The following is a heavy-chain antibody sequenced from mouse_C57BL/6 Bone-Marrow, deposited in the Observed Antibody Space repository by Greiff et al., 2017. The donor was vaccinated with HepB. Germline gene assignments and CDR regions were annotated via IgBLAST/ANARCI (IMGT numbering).Heavy chain of an antibody. CDR2: IYPRSGNT. V-gene: IGHV1-81*01. Sequence: VKLMESGAELARPGASVKLSCKASGYTFTSYGISWVKQRTGQGLEWIGEIYPRSGNTYYNEKFKGKATLTADKSSSTAYMELRSLTSEDSAVYFCARDYYYGSGYVWFAYWGQGTLVTVSA. CDR3: ARDYYYGSGYVWFAY. CDR1: GYTFTSYG. D-gene: IGHD1-1*01. J-gene: IGHJ3*01.